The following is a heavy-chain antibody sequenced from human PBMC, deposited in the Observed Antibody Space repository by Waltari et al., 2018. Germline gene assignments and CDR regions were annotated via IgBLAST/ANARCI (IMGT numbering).Heavy chain of an antibody. CDR3: ATPLAAAAF. J-gene: IGHJ4*02. D-gene: IGHD6-13*01. CDR2: INSGVSLT. CDR1: GFPFRSYW. V-gene: IGHV3-74*01. Sequence: EVQLVESGGGLVQPGGSLRLSCAASGFPFRSYWMHWVRQVPGKGLVWVSRINSGVSLTSYADSVNGRFTISRDNAKNTVYLQMNSLRAEDTAVYYCATPLAAAAFWGQGTLVTVSS.